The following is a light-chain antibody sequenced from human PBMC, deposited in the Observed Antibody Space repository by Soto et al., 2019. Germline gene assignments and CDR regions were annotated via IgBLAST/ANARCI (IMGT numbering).Light chain of an antibody. CDR3: QQYYRPWT. Sequence: DIVMTQSPDSLAVSLGERATINCKSSQSVLYSSNNKNYLAWYQQKPGQPPKLLIYWASTRESGVPDRFSGSGSGTDFTLTISSLQAEDVAVYYCQQYYRPWTFGQRIKVKIK. V-gene: IGKV4-1*01. J-gene: IGKJ1*01. CDR2: WAS. CDR1: QSVLYSSNNKNY.